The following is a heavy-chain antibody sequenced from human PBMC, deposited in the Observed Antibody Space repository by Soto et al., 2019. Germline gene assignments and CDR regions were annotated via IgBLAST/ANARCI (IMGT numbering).Heavy chain of an antibody. CDR3: AKGDTIYCSGGSCRLDY. V-gene: IGHV3-23*01. CDR1: GFTFSSYA. J-gene: IGHJ4*02. Sequence: GGSLRLSCAASGFTFSSYAMSWVRQAPGKGLEWVSAISGSGGSTYYADSVKGRFTISRDNSKNTLYLQINSLRAEDTAVYYCAKGDTIYCSGGSCRLDYWGQGTLVTVSS. CDR2: ISGSGGST. D-gene: IGHD2-15*01.